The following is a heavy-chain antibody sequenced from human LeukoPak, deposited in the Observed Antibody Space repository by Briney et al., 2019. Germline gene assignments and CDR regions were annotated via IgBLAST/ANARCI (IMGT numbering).Heavy chain of an antibody. CDR2: INHSGST. V-gene: IGHV4-34*01. Sequence: GSLRLSCAASGFTFSSYAMSWVRQAPGKGLEWIGEINHSGSTNYNPSLKSRVTISVDTSKNQFSLKLSSVTAADTAVYYCARLVTRAGRRYYYYYMDVWGKGTTVTISS. CDR3: ARLVTRAGRRYYYYYMDV. D-gene: IGHD4-17*01. J-gene: IGHJ6*03. CDR1: GFTFSSYA.